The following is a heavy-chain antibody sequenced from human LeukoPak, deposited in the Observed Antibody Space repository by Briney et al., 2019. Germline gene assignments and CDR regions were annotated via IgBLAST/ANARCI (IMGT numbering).Heavy chain of an antibody. V-gene: IGHV1-2*02. D-gene: IGHD6-6*01. CDR2: INPNSGGT. Sequence: ASVKVSCKASGYTFTGYYMHWVRQAPGQGLEWMGWINPNSGGTNYAQKFQGRVTMTRDTSIGTAYMELSRLRSDDTAVYYCARMEYSSSSGATSLDYWAREPWSPSPQ. CDR3: ARMEYSSSSGATSLDY. CDR1: GYTFTGYY. J-gene: IGHJ4*02.